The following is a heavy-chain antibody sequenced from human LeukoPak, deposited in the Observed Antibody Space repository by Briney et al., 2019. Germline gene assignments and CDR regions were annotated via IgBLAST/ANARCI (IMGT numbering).Heavy chain of an antibody. D-gene: IGHD5-18*01. CDR2: ISSSSSYT. CDR1: GFTFSDYY. CDR3: ARAGYSYGYYFDY. V-gene: IGHV3-11*06. J-gene: IGHJ4*02. Sequence: GGSLRLSCAASGFTFSDYYMSWIRQAPGKGLEWVSYISSSSSYTNYADSVKGRFTISRDNAKNSLYLQMNSLRAEDTAVYYCARAGYSYGYYFDYWGQGTLVPVSS.